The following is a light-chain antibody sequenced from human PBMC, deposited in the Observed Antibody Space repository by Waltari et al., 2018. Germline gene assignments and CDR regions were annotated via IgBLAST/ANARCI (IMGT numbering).Light chain of an antibody. CDR1: TSDISGHNY. J-gene: IGLJ2*01. V-gene: IGLV2-14*04. Sequence: VSGSPGQSITLSCTGTTSDISGHNYVSWYQRHPGKAPKLLIYDVSNRPSGVSNRFSGSKSGNTASLTISGLLAEDEADYYCSSYTITSTVVFGGGTKLTVL. CDR3: SSYTITSTVV. CDR2: DVS.